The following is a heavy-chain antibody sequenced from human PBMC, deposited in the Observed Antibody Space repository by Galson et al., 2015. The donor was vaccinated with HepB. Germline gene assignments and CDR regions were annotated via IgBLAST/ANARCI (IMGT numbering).Heavy chain of an antibody. CDR3: AKGDYYGAGVPDY. CDR1: GFTFSSYS. V-gene: IGHV3-23*01. CDR2: IRNDGSGT. J-gene: IGHJ4*02. Sequence: SLRLSCAASGFTFSSYSMSWVRQAPRKGLEWVSAIRNDGSGTKYADSVKGRFTISRDNSKNTLYLQMNSLGAEDTAVYYCAKGDYYGAGVPDYWGPGTLVTVSS. D-gene: IGHD3-10*01.